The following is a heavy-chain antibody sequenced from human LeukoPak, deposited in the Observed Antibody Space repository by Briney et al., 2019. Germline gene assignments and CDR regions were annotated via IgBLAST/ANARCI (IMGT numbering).Heavy chain of an antibody. Sequence: GASVKVFCKASGYTFTSYGISWVRQAPGQGLEWMGWISAYNGNTNYAQKLQGRVTMTTDTSTSTAYMELRSLRSDDTAVYYCARGRLRRDYYYGMDVWGQGTTVTVSS. CDR2: ISAYNGNT. J-gene: IGHJ6*02. CDR3: ARGRLRRDYYYGMDV. D-gene: IGHD4-17*01. V-gene: IGHV1-18*01. CDR1: GYTFTSYG.